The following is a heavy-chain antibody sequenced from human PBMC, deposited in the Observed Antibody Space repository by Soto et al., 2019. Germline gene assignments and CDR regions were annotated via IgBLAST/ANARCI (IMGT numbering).Heavy chain of an antibody. Sequence: SETLSLTCIVSGVSIGGGYGTWIRQSPGKGLEWIGYISHSGLRHYRASLQSRLTMSVETSKNQFSLNLTSVTAADTAIYYCATSNTTCPGCYSWGQGTLVTVSS. CDR2: ISHSGLR. J-gene: IGHJ5*02. D-gene: IGHD1-26*01. CDR3: ATSNTTCPGCYS. CDR1: GVSIGGGY. V-gene: IGHV4-59*01.